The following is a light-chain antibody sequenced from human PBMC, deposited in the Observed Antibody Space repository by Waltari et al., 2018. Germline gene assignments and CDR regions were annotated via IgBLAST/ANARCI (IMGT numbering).Light chain of an antibody. J-gene: IGLJ3*02. CDR3: NSYTSSSTWV. CDR1: SSDVGGYKH. CDR2: DVS. Sequence: QSALTQPASVSGSPGQSITISCTGTSSDVGGYKHVSWYQQHPDKAPKLMIYDVSNRPSGVSSRFSGSKSGNTAPLTISGLQPEDEADYYCNSYTSSSTWVFGGGTKLTVL. V-gene: IGLV2-14*03.